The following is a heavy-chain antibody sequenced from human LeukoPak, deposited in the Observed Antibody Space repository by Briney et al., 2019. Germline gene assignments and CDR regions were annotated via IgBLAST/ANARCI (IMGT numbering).Heavy chain of an antibody. CDR2: IGGSGGST. CDR3: AKDQSSGSYFDY. J-gene: IGHJ4*02. CDR1: GFTFSSYD. D-gene: IGHD6-19*01. Sequence: GGSLRLSCAASGFTFSSYDMSWVRQAPGKGLEWVSAIGGSGGSTYYADSVKGRFTISRDNSRDTLYLQMNSLRAEDTAVYYCAKDQSSGSYFDYWGQGTLVTVSS. V-gene: IGHV3-23*01.